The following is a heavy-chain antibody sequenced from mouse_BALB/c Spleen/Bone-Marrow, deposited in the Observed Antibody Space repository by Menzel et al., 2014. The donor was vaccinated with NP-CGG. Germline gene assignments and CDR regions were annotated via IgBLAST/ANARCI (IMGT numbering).Heavy chain of an antibody. CDR2: IYPGDGDT. Sequence: QVQLQQSGPELVKPVASVKISCKASGYAFSSAWMDWVKPWSGQGLEWIERIYPGDGDTNYNGKFKGKDTLTADKSSSTAYMQLSSLTYVDSAVYVGASGSSSFAYWCQGTLVTVSA. J-gene: IGHJ3*01. D-gene: IGHD1-1*01. V-gene: IGHV1-82*01. CDR3: ASGSSSFAY. CDR1: GYAFSSAW.